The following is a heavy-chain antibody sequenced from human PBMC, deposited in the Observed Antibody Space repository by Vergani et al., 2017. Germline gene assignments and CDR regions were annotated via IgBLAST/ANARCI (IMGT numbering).Heavy chain of an antibody. CDR1: GDSFRSNKW. CDR2: ISHSGST. Sequence: QVQLQESGPGLLKPPGTLSLTCAVSGDSFRSNKWWTWVRQSPGKTLEWIGEISHSGSTNYNPSLKGRVTLSLDTSKNPFSLRLSSVTAADTAVYYCARDPKSYCSSGSCFSVWGAFDIWGRGTTVTVSS. D-gene: IGHD2-15*01. CDR3: ARDPKSYCSSGSCFSVWGAFDI. J-gene: IGHJ3*02. V-gene: IGHV4-4*03.